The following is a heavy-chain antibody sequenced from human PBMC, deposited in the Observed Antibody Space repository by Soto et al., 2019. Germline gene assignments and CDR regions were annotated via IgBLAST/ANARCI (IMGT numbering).Heavy chain of an antibody. CDR3: ARGGSGFFLLHLLYGMDV. Sequence: SETLSLTCSVSGGSISSGGYYWSWIRQHPGKGLEWIGYIYYSGSTYYNPSLKSRVTISVDTSKNQFSLKLSSVTAADTAVYYCARGGSGFFLLHLLYGMDVWGQGTTVTVSS. V-gene: IGHV4-31*03. D-gene: IGHD3-22*01. CDR2: IYYSGST. CDR1: GGSISSGGYY. J-gene: IGHJ6*02.